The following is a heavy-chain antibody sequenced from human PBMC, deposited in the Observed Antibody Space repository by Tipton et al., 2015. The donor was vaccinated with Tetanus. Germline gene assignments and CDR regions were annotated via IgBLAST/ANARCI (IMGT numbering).Heavy chain of an antibody. CDR1: GYTFTGYY. D-gene: IGHD6-19*01. CDR2: INPNSGGT. Sequence: QLVQSGAEVKRPGASVKVSCKASGYTFTGYYMHWVRQAPGQGLEWMGWINPNSGGTNYAQKFQGWVTMTRDTSISTAYMELSRLRSDDTAVYYCAREYSSGLYNWFDPWGQGTLVTVSS. V-gene: IGHV1-2*04. CDR3: AREYSSGLYNWFDP. J-gene: IGHJ5*02.